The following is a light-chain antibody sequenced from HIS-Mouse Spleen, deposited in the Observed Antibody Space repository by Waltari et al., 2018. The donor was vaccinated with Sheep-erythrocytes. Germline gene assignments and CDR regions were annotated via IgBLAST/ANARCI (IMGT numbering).Light chain of an antibody. J-gene: IGLJ3*02. Sequence: SYELTQPPSVSASPGPTASITSSGDKLGDKYSCWYQQKPGQSPVLGIYQDSKRPSGIPERFSGSNSGNTATLTISGTQAMDEADYYCQAWDSSTAWVFGGGTKLTVL. CDR2: QDS. CDR1: KLGDKY. V-gene: IGLV3-1*01. CDR3: QAWDSSTAWV.